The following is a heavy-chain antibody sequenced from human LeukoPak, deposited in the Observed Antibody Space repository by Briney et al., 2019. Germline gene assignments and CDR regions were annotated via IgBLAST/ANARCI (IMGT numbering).Heavy chain of an antibody. J-gene: IGHJ4*02. D-gene: IGHD6-19*01. CDR2: IYRPATT. Sequence: PSETLSLTCAVSGGSLTTGASLTNAHWFSWVRQPPGKGLEWIGEIYRPATTNYNPSLNSRVTISLDTSKNQFSLQLNSVTPEDTAVYYCVRESTGYTSDWYGVNYFDYWGQGTLVTVSS. CDR1: GGSLTTGASLTNAHW. V-gene: IGHV4-4*02. CDR3: VRESTGYTSDWYGVNYFDY.